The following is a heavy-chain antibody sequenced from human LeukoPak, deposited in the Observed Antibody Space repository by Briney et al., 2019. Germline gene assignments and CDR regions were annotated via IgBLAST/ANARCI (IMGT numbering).Heavy chain of an antibody. CDR2: INPNSGGT. CDR1: GYTFTGYY. CDR3: ARGGYYYDSSGHSDY. J-gene: IGHJ4*02. Sequence: GASVKVSCKASGYTFTGYYMHWVRQAPGQGLEWMGWINPNSGGTNYAQKFQGRVTMTRDTSISTAYMELSRLRSDDTAVYYCARGGYYYDSSGHSDYWGQGTLVTVSS. V-gene: IGHV1-2*02. D-gene: IGHD3-22*01.